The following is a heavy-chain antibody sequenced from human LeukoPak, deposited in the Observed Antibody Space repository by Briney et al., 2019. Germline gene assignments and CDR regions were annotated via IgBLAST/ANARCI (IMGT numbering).Heavy chain of an antibody. J-gene: IGHJ3*02. D-gene: IGHD3-3*01. V-gene: IGHV4-39*07. CDR1: GGSISSSSYY. Sequence: PSETLSLTCTVSGGSISSSSYYWGWIRQPPGKGLEWIGEINHSGSTNYNPSLKRRVTISVDTSKNQFSLKLSSVTAADMAVYYCARAPWYGITIFGVVTRHDAFDIWGQGTMVTVSS. CDR3: ARAPWYGITIFGVVTRHDAFDI. CDR2: INHSGST.